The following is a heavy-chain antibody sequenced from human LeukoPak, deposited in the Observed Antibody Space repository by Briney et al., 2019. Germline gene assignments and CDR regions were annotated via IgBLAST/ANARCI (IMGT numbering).Heavy chain of an antibody. CDR1: GGSFSGYY. Sequence: SETLSLTCAVYGGSFSGYYWSWIRQPPGKGLEWIGEINHSGSTNYNPSLKSRVTISVDTSKNQFSLKLSSVTAADTAVYYCASGEDSSGYYRDYWGQRNLDTVSS. J-gene: IGHJ4*02. CDR2: INHSGST. V-gene: IGHV4-34*01. D-gene: IGHD3-22*01. CDR3: ASGEDSSGYYRDY.